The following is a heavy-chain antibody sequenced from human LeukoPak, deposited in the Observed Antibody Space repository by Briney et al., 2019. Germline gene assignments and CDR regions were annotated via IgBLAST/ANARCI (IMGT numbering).Heavy chain of an antibody. J-gene: IGHJ4*02. D-gene: IGHD3-10*01. CDR1: GFTVSSNY. V-gene: IGHV3-53*01. Sequence: GGSLRLSCAASGFTVSSNYMSWVRQAPGKGLEWVSVIYSGGSTYYADSVKGRFTISRDNSKNTLYLQMSSLRAEDTAVYYCARVTADPPFRKIWFGIYNWGQGTLVTVSS. CDR3: ARVTADPPFRKIWFGIYN. CDR2: IYSGGST.